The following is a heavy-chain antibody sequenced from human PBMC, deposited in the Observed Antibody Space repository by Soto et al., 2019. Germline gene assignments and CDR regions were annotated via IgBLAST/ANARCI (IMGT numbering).Heavy chain of an antibody. CDR1: GGTFSTYA. J-gene: IGHJ4*02. CDR2: IIPLFGTA. D-gene: IGHD3-22*01. V-gene: IGHV1-69*13. CDR3: ARGVHYDSSGYYYFY. Sequence: SVKVSCNASGGTFSTYAIDWVRQAPGQGLEWMGGIIPLFGTAKYAQNFQGRITITADESTNTAYMELRSLRSQDTAVYYCARGVHYDSSGYYYFYWGQGTLVTVS.